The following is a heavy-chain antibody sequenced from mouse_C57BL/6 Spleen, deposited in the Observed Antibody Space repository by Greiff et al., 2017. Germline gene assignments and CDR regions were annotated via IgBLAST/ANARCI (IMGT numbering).Heavy chain of an antibody. D-gene: IGHD2-1*01. Sequence: QVQLQQSGAELARPGASVKMSCKASGYTFTSYTMHWVKQRPGQGLEWIGYINPSSGYTKYNQKFKDKATLTADKSSSTAYMQLSSLTSEDSAVYYCAIYCGNPFAYWGQGTLVTVSA. V-gene: IGHV1-4*01. J-gene: IGHJ3*01. CDR2: INPSSGYT. CDR1: GYTFTSYT. CDR3: AIYCGNPFAY.